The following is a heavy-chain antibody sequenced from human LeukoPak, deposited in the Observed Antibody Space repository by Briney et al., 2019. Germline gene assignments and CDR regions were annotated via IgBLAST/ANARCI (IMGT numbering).Heavy chain of an antibody. D-gene: IGHD5-18*01. Sequence: SQTLSLTCTVSGGSISSGGYCWSWIRQHPGKGLEWIGYIYYSGSTYYNPSLKSRVTISVDTSKNQFSLKLSSVTAADTAVYYCAREGSYGYFDYWGQGTLVTVSS. CDR1: GGSISSGGYC. J-gene: IGHJ4*02. V-gene: IGHV4-31*03. CDR3: AREGSYGYFDY. CDR2: IYYSGST.